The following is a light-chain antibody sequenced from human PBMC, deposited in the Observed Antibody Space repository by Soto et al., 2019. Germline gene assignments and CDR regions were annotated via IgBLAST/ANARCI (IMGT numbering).Light chain of an antibody. CDR1: QSVSSY. CDR2: DAS. Sequence: EIVLTQSPATPSLSPGERTTLSCRASQSVSSYLAWYQQKPGQAPRLLIYDASNRATGIPARFSGSGSGTDFTLTISSLEPEDFAVYYCQQRSNGPPTFGQGTRV. J-gene: IGKJ1*01. CDR3: QQRSNGPPT. V-gene: IGKV3-11*01.